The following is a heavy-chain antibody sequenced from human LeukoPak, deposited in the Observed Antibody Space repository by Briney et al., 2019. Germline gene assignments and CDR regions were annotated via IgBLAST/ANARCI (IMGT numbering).Heavy chain of an antibody. V-gene: IGHV1-2*02. J-gene: IGHJ4*02. Sequence: ASVKVSCKASGYTFTGYYMHWVRQAPGQGLEWMGWINPNNGGTDYAQKFQGRVTMTRDTSISTAYMDLSSLRSDDTAVYYCASLSGYSSGWYPGYWGQGTLVIVSS. CDR2: INPNNGGT. D-gene: IGHD6-19*01. CDR3: ASLSGYSSGWYPGY. CDR1: GYTFTGYY.